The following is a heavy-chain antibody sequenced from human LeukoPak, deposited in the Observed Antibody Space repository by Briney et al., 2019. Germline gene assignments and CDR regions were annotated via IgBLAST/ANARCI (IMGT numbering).Heavy chain of an antibody. Sequence: SETLSLTCTVSGGSIGSNNYYWGWIRQPPGKGLEWIGSIFHNGSTYYNPSLKSRVSISLDTSQNQFSLRLTSVTAADTAVYYCAREYSSSYGEITFDYWGQGTLVTVSS. J-gene: IGHJ4*02. D-gene: IGHD6-6*01. CDR3: AREYSSSYGEITFDY. V-gene: IGHV4-39*07. CDR1: GGSIGSNNYY. CDR2: IFHNGST.